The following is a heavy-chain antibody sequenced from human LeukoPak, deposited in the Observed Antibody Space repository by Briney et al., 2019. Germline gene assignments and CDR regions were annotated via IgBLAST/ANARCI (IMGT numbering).Heavy chain of an antibody. CDR1: GFTFSTHS. V-gene: IGHV3-21*01. CDR2: IGGSSTSI. CDR3: ARETSEAFDY. Sequence: RGSLRLSCAASGFTFSTHSMNWVRQAPGKGLEWVSSIGGSSTSIYYADSVKGRFTISRDNAKNSLFLQMNSLRAEDTAVYYCARETSEAFDYWGRGTLVTVSS. J-gene: IGHJ4*02. D-gene: IGHD1-14*01.